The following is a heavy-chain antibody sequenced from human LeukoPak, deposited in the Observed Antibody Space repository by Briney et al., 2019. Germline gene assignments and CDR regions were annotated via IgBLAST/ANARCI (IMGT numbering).Heavy chain of an antibody. V-gene: IGHV1-18*01. CDR1: GYTFTSYG. CDR3: ARDMSYGMTGYYQNRAWFDP. J-gene: IGHJ5*02. D-gene: IGHD3-9*01. CDR2: ISAYNGNT. Sequence: GASVKVSCKASGYTFTSYGISWVRQAPGQGPEWMGWISAYNGNTNYAQKLQGRVTMTTDTSTSTAYMELRSLRSDDTAVYYCARDMSYGMTGYYQNRAWFDPWGQGTLVTVSS.